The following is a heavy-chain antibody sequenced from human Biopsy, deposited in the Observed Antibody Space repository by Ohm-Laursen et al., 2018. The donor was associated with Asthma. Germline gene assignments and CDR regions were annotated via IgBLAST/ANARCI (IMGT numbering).Heavy chain of an antibody. CDR1: GFTFSSYS. J-gene: IGHJ6*02. CDR2: ISSSSSYI. Sequence: SLRLSCAASGFTFSSYSMNWVRQAPEKGLEWVSSISSSSSYIYYADSMKGRFTISRDNAKNSLYLQMNSLRAEDTAVYYCARVDTIFGVVIPIYYYYGMDVWGQGTTVTVSS. D-gene: IGHD3-3*01. CDR3: ARVDTIFGVVIPIYYYYGMDV. V-gene: IGHV3-21*01.